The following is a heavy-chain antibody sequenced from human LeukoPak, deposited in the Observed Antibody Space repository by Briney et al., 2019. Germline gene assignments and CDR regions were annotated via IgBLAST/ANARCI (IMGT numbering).Heavy chain of an antibody. D-gene: IGHD3-22*01. V-gene: IGHV3-33*03. CDR3: AKNPMI. J-gene: IGHJ4*02. CDR2: IWYDGSNK. CDR1: GFTFSTYG. Sequence: QPGGSLRLSCAASGFTFSTYGLHWVRQAPGKGLEWVALIWYDGSNKYYADSVKGRFTISRDNAKNTLYLQMNSLRAEDAAVYYCAKNPMIGGQGTLVTVSS.